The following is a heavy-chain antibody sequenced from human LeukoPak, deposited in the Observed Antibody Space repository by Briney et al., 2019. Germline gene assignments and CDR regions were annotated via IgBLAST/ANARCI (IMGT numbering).Heavy chain of an antibody. V-gene: IGHV3-7*03. D-gene: IGHD3-10*01. Sequence: GGSLRLSCAASGFTFSSYWMSWVRQAPGKGLEWVANIKQDGSEKYYVDSVKGRFTISRDNAKNSLYLQMNSLRAEDTAVYYCAKAYYYGSGSRGNYYYYYMDVWGKGTTVTISS. CDR3: AKAYYYGSGSRGNYYYYYMDV. J-gene: IGHJ6*03. CDR2: IKQDGSEK. CDR1: GFTFSSYW.